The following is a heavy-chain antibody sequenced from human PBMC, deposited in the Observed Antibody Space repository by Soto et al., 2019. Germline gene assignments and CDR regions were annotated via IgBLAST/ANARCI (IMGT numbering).Heavy chain of an antibody. D-gene: IGHD6-13*01. Sequence: LRLSCAASGLTFSSYAMHWVRQAPGKGLEWVAVISYDGSNKYYADSVKGRFTISRDNSKNTLYLQMNSLRAEDTAVYYCARDMRGQYSSSWYSQYYGMDVWGQGTTVTVSS. CDR1: GLTFSSYA. J-gene: IGHJ6*02. V-gene: IGHV3-30-3*01. CDR3: ARDMRGQYSSSWYSQYYGMDV. CDR2: ISYDGSNK.